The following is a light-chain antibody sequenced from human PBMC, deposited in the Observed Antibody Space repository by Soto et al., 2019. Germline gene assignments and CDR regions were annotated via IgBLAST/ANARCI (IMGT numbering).Light chain of an antibody. CDR1: SSDVGGSSY. CDR2: DVS. J-gene: IGLJ1*01. V-gene: IGLV2-14*03. CDR3: SLYSSSSTLYV. Sequence: QSALTQPASVSGSPGQSITISCTGASSDVGGSSYVSWYQHHPGKAPKLMIYDVSVRPSGVSNRFSGSKSGNAASLTISGLHAEDEADYSCSLYSSSSTLYVFGTGTKLTVL.